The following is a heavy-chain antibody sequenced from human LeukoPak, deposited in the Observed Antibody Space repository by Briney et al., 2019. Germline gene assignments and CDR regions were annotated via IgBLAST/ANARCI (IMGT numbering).Heavy chain of an antibody. D-gene: IGHD5-12*01. V-gene: IGHV3-30*03. J-gene: IGHJ4*02. Sequence: GGSLRLSCAASGFTFSSYAMHWVRQAPGKGLEWVALISYDGSNKYYSDSVRGRFTISRDNSKNTLYLQMNSLRAEDTAVYYCASNSGYEKGYWGQGTLATVSS. CDR2: ISYDGSNK. CDR1: GFTFSSYA. CDR3: ASNSGYEKGY.